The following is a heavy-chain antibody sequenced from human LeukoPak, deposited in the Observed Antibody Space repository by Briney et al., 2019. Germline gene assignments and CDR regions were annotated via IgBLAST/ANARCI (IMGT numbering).Heavy chain of an antibody. CDR1: GGSISSGHYI. J-gene: IGHJ3*02. CDR3: ARGGGDYGDYPAAFDI. Sequence: SETLSLTCTVSGGSISSGHYIRSWIRQLPVKGPGWTGYIYYSGSTYYNPSLKSRVTISVDTSKNQCSLKLSSVTAADTAVYYCARGGGDYGDYPAAFDIWGQGTMVTVSS. CDR2: IYYSGST. D-gene: IGHD4-17*01. V-gene: IGHV4-30-4*08.